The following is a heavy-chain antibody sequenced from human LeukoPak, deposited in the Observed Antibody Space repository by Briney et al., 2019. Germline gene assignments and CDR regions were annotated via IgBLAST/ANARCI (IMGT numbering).Heavy chain of an antibody. CDR1: GFTFSDYY. V-gene: IGHV3-11*04. Sequence: GRSLRLSCAASGFTFSDYYTSWIRQAPGKGLEWVSYISSSGSTIYYADSVKGRFTISRDNAKNSLYLQMNSLRAEDTAVYYCARLDIEATIPGSQHYWGQGTLVLVSS. CDR2: ISSSGSTI. CDR3: ARLDIEATIPGSQHY. J-gene: IGHJ4*02. D-gene: IGHD5-12*01.